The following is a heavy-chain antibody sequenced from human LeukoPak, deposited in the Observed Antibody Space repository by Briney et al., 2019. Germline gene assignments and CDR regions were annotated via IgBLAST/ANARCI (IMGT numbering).Heavy chain of an antibody. D-gene: IGHD3-3*01. J-gene: IGHJ5*02. CDR2: IIPIFGIA. CDR3: ARGYDFWSGSNLIQGYNWFDP. V-gene: IGHV1-69*04. CDR1: GGTFSSYA. Sequence: SVKVSCKASGGTFSSYAISWVRQAPGQGLEWMGRIIPIFGIANYAQKFQGRVTITADKSTSTAYMELSSLRSEDTAVYYCARGYDFWSGSNLIQGYNWFDPWGQGTLVTVSS.